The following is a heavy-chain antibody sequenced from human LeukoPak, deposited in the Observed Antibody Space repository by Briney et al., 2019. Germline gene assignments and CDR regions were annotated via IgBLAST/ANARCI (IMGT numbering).Heavy chain of an antibody. CDR2: TIPIFGTA. CDR3: ARGGSGWSNFDY. D-gene: IGHD6-19*01. J-gene: IGHJ4*02. Sequence: ASVKVSCKASGGTFSSYAISWVRQAPGQGLEWMGGTIPIFGTANYAQKFQGRVTITADESTSTAYMELSSLRSEDTAVYYCARGGSGWSNFDYWGQGTLVTVSS. CDR1: GGTFSSYA. V-gene: IGHV1-69*13.